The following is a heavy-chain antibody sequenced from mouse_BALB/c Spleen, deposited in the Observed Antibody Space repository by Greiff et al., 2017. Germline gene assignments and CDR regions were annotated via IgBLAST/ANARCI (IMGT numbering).Heavy chain of an antibody. D-gene: IGHD1-1*01. CDR3: ARSGGSSGAMDY. CDR2: ISSGSSTI. Sequence: DVMLVESGGGLVQPGGSRKLSCAASGFTFSSFGMHWVRQAPEKGLEWVAYISSGSSTIYYADTVKGRFTISRDNPKNTLFLQMTSLRSEDTAMYYCARSGGSSGAMDYWGQGTSVTVSS. CDR1: GFTFSSFG. J-gene: IGHJ4*01. V-gene: IGHV5-17*02.